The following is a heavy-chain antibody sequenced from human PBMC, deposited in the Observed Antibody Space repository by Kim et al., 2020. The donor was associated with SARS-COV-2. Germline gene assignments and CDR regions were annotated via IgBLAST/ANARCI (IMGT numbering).Heavy chain of an antibody. CDR1: GYTFTSYG. CDR2: ISTYNGNT. Sequence: ASVKVSCKASGYTFTSYGISWVRQAPGQGLEWMGWISTYNGNTNYAQNVQGRVTMTTDTSTTTAYMELRSLRSDDTAVYYCARCYYYASGSYYKGDYFDYWGQGTLVTVSS. D-gene: IGHD3-10*01. V-gene: IGHV1-18*01. CDR3: ARCYYYASGSYYKGDYFDY. J-gene: IGHJ4*02.